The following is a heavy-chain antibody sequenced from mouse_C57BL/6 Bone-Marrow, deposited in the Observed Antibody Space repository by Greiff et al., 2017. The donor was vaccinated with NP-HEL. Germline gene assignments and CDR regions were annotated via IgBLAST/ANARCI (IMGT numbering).Heavy chain of an antibody. V-gene: IGHV5-16*01. CDR3: AREGGLRRRTYAMDY. J-gene: IGHJ4*01. Sequence: EVKLVESEGGLVQPGSSMKLSCTASGFTFSDYYMAWVRQVPDKGLEWVANINYDGSSTYYLDSLKSRFIISRDNAKNILYLQMSSLKSEDTATYYCAREGGLRRRTYAMDYGDQGTAVTVSS. D-gene: IGHD2-4*01. CDR2: INYDGSST. CDR1: GFTFSDYY.